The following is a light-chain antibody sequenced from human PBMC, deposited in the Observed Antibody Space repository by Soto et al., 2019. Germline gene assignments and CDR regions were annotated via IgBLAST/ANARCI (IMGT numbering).Light chain of an antibody. V-gene: IGKV3-15*01. CDR2: GAS. Sequence: EIVMTQSPATLSVSPGEGATISCRASQSVGIKLAWYQQKPGQAPRVVVYGASTRATGIPARFSGSGSGTEFTLTISGLQSDDFTVYYCQTYDSWPLFGQGTRLEIK. CDR3: QTYDSWPL. J-gene: IGKJ5*01. CDR1: QSVGIK.